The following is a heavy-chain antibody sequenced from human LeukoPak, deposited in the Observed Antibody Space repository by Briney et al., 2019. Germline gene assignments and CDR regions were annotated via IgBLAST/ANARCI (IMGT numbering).Heavy chain of an antibody. Sequence: PSETLSLTCAVYGGSFSGYYWSWIHQPPGKGLEWIGEINHSGSTNYNPSLKSRVTISVDTSKNQFSLKLSSVTAADTAVYYCARGQRYCSSTSCYGVYYYGMDVWGQGTTVTVSS. CDR2: INHSGST. CDR3: ARGQRYCSSTSCYGVYYYGMDV. D-gene: IGHD2-2*01. V-gene: IGHV4-34*01. J-gene: IGHJ6*02. CDR1: GGSFSGYY.